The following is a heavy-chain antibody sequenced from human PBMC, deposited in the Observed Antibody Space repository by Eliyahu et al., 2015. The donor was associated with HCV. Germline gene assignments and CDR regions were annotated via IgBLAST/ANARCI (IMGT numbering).Heavy chain of an antibody. V-gene: IGHV4-59*01. J-gene: IGHJ5*02. D-gene: IGHD6-19*01. Sequence: QVQLQESGPGLVKPSETLSLTCTVSGXSISSYXVSWIRXPPGKGLGGIGFGLPSGSTNYNPSLKXRVTISVDTSKNQFSLKLTSVTAADTAVYYCASGGGGIAVAGTGGWFDPWGQGTLVTVSS. CDR2: GLPSGST. CDR1: GXSISSYX. CDR3: ASGGGGIAVAGTGGWFDP.